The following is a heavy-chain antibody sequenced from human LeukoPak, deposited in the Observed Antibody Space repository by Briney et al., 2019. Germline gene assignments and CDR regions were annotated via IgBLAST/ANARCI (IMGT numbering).Heavy chain of an antibody. J-gene: IGHJ4*02. Sequence: GGSLRLSCAASGFTFSSYGMHWVRQAPGKGLEWVSAISDRSTYYADSAKGRFTISRDNSKNTLHLQMNSLRVEDTAVYYCAKDLGTSGWYCDYWGQGTLVTVSS. D-gene: IGHD6-19*01. CDR1: GFTFSSYG. CDR3: AKDLGTSGWYCDY. CDR2: ISDRST. V-gene: IGHV3-NL1*01.